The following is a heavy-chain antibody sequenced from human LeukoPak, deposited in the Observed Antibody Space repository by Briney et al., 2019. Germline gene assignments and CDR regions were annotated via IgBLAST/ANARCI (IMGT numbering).Heavy chain of an antibody. CDR1: GFTVSSNY. Sequence: GGSLRLSCAASGFTVSSNYMSWVRQAPGKGLEWVSVIYSGGSTYYADSVKGRFTISRDNSKNTLYLQMNSLRAEDTAVYYCVRGDYGDYTLFDYWGQGTLVTASS. D-gene: IGHD4-17*01. CDR3: VRGDYGDYTLFDY. J-gene: IGHJ4*02. CDR2: IYSGGST. V-gene: IGHV3-53*01.